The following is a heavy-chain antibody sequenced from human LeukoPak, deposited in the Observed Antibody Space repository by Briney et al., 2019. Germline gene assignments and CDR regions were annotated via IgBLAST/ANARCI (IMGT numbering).Heavy chain of an antibody. J-gene: IGHJ4*02. Sequence: ASVKVSCKVSGYTLTELSMHWVRQAPGKGLEWMGGFDPEDGETIYAQKFQGRVTMTEDTSTDTAYMELSSLRAEDTAVYYCVSTFYYGSGYYGSGTYAEYWGQGTLVTVSS. CDR1: GYTLTELS. CDR2: FDPEDGET. CDR3: VSTFYYGSGYYGSGTYAEY. V-gene: IGHV1-24*01. D-gene: IGHD3-10*01.